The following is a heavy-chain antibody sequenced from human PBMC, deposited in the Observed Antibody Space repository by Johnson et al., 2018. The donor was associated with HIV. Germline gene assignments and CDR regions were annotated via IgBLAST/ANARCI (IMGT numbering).Heavy chain of an antibody. CDR3: ARGVGLVDGMIVDAFDI. CDR2: ISSSGTTI. Sequence: QVQLVESGGGLVQPGGSLRLSCVVSGFTFRDYYMSWIRQAPGKGLEWVSYISSSGTTIYYADSVKGRFTISRDNVKNSLYLQMNSLRAEDTAVYYCARGVGLVDGMIVDAFDIWGQGTMVTVSS. CDR1: GFTFRDYY. D-gene: IGHD3-22*01. J-gene: IGHJ3*02. V-gene: IGHV3-11*04.